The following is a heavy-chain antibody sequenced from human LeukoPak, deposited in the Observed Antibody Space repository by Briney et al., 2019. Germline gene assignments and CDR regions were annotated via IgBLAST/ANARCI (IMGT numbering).Heavy chain of an antibody. Sequence: GGSLRLSCAASGFTFSSYAMSWVPQAPGKGLEGVSAISGSGGSTYYADSVKGRFTISRDNPKNTLYLQMNSLRAEDTAVYYCAKDGDGDNYYYYMDVWGKGTTVTVSS. CDR1: GFTFSSYA. CDR2: ISGSGGST. J-gene: IGHJ6*03. V-gene: IGHV3-23*01. CDR3: AKDGDGDNYYYYMDV. D-gene: IGHD4-17*01.